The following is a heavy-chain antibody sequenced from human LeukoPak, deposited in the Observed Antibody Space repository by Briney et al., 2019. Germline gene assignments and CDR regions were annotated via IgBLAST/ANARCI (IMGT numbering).Heavy chain of an antibody. CDR1: GYIFIGDY. D-gene: IGHD2-15*01. V-gene: IGHV1-2*02. Sequence: ASVKVSCKASGYIFIGDYMHWVRQAPGQGREGMGWINPNSGSTNYAQKFQGRVTMTRDTSITTAYMDLSRLRSDDTAVYYCARWSINCSGGSCYSYFAYWGQGTLATVSS. J-gene: IGHJ4*02. CDR3: ARWSINCSGGSCYSYFAY. CDR2: INPNSGST.